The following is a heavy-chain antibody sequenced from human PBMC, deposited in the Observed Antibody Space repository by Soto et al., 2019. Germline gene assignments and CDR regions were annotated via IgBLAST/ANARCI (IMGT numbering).Heavy chain of an antibody. D-gene: IGHD7-27*01. CDR3: ARDTGDGTFDF. V-gene: IGHV1-3*01. J-gene: IGHJ4*02. Sequence: RASVKVSCKASGYTLSSYAMHWVRQAPGQRLEWMGWINAGYGNTKSSQKFQDRVTISRDTSASTAYMELTSLRSEDTAVYYCARDTGDGTFDFWGQGTLVTSPQ. CDR2: INAGYGNT. CDR1: GYTLSSYA.